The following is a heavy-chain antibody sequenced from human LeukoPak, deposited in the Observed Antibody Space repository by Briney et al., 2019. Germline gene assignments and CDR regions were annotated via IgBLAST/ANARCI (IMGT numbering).Heavy chain of an antibody. CDR1: GFTFSSYW. CDR2: IKEDGSEK. V-gene: IGHV3-7*01. CDR3: AKGPSYCGGDCYYYFDY. D-gene: IGHD2-21*01. J-gene: IGHJ4*02. Sequence: GGSLRLSCAASGFTFSSYWMSWVRQAPGKGLEWVANIKEDGSEKDYVDSVKGRFAISRDNAKNSLYLQMNSLRAEDTAVYYCAKGPSYCGGDCYYYFDYWGQGTLVTVSS.